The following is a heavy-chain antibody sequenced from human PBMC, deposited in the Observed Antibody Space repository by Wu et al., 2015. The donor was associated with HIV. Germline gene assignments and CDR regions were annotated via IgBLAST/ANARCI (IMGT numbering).Heavy chain of an antibody. J-gene: IGHJ4*02. Sequence: QDQLIQSGAEVKKPGASVKVSCKVSGYTLTKLYIHWVRQAPGKGLEWMGGFDPEKGETIYAQKFQGRVTMARDTSTSSFYMELGSLRSEDTAVYYCARGDSPHFDYWGQGNAGHCLL. V-gene: IGHV1-24*01. D-gene: IGHD2-21*02. CDR3: ARGDSPHFDY. CDR2: FDPEKGET. CDR1: GYTLTKLY.